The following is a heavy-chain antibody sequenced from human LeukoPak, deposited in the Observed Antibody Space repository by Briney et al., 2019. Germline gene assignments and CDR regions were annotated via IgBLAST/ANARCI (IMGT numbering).Heavy chain of an antibody. J-gene: IGHJ4*02. CDR1: GFTFSCYA. CDR3: TRLAGGSYSFDY. V-gene: IGHV3-73*01. CDR2: IKSNADSYAT. Sequence: PGGSLRLSCEASGFTFSCYAMHWVPQASAKVLEWVGRIKSNADSYATAYAASVKGRFIVSRDDSKNTAYLQMNSLKTEDTAVYYCTRLAGGSYSFDYWGQGTLVTVSS. D-gene: IGHD1-26*01.